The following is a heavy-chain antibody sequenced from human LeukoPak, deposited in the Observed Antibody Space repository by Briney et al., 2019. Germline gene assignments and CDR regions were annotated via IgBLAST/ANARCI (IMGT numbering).Heavy chain of an antibody. CDR3: AKDTRSRYYYDSSGYYYFDY. CDR2: ISWNSGSI. V-gene: IGHV3-9*01. J-gene: IGHJ4*02. Sequence: GGSLRLSCAASGFTFDDYAMHWVRQAPGKGLEWVSGISWNSGSIGYADSVKGRFTISRDNAKNSLYLQMNSLRAEDTALYYCAKDTRSRYYYDSSGYYYFDYWGQGTLVTVSS. D-gene: IGHD3-22*01. CDR1: GFTFDDYA.